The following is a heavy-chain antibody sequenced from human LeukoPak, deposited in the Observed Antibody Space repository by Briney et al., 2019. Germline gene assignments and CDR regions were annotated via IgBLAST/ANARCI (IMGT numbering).Heavy chain of an antibody. J-gene: IGHJ6*02. D-gene: IGHD3-3*01. Sequence: PSETLSLTCAVYGGSFSGYYWSWIRQPPGKGLEWIEEINHSGSTNYNPSLKSRVTISVDTSKNQFSLKLSSVTAADTAVYYCASTGSYDFWSGYYFGRKATNYYYGMDVWGQGTTVTVSS. CDR3: ASTGSYDFWSGYYFGRKATNYYYGMDV. V-gene: IGHV4-34*01. CDR1: GGSFSGYY. CDR2: INHSGST.